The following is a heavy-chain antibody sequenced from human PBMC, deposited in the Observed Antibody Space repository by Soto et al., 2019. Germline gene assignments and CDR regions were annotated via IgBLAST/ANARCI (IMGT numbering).Heavy chain of an antibody. Sequence: SLRLSCAASGFTFDNYAMHWVRQAPGKGLEWVSGISWNSNTIAYADSVKGGFTISRDNAKNSLYLQMNSLRAEDTAFYYCAKGPCRNWGQGTLVTVSS. CDR2: ISWNSNTI. V-gene: IGHV3-9*01. CDR3: AKGPCRN. J-gene: IGHJ4*02. CDR1: GFTFDNYA.